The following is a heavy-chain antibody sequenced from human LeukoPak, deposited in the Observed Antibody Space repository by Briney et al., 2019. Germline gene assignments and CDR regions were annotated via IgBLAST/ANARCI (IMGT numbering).Heavy chain of an antibody. CDR2: IYTSGST. CDR3: ARETAGSTARYLDY. Sequence: SETLSLTCTVSDGSISSYYWSWIRQPVGKGLQWIGRIYTSGSTNYNPSLKSRVTMSLDTSKNQFFLKVISVTAADTAMYYCARETAGSTARYLDYWGQGTLVTVSS. D-gene: IGHD1-1*01. J-gene: IGHJ4*02. CDR1: DGSISSYY. V-gene: IGHV4-4*07.